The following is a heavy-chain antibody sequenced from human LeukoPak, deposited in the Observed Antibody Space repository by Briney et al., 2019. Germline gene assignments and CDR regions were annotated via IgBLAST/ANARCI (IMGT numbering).Heavy chain of an antibody. D-gene: IGHD3-22*01. CDR1: GYTFTSYY. CDR3: AATTLTSSGAIWFDP. CDR2: INPSGGST. J-gene: IGHJ5*02. V-gene: IGHV1-46*03. Sequence: ASVKVSCKASGYTFTSYYMHWVRQAPGQGLEWMGIINPSGGSTSYAQKFQGRVTMTRDTSTSTVYMELSSLRSEDTAVYYCAATTLTSSGAIWFDPWGQGTLVTVSS.